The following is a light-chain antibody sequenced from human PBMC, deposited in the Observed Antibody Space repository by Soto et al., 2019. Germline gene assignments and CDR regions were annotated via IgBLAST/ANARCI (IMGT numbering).Light chain of an antibody. J-gene: IGKJ1*01. CDR2: WAS. V-gene: IGKV4-1*01. Sequence: DIVMTQSPASLAVSLGERAAIKCKSSQRVLVSSMNENCLGWYQQKPGQPPKLLIYWASTRASGVPDRFSGSGSETDFTLTITNLQAEDVGLYYCQQCYSPPWTFGQGTKVEIK. CDR1: QRVLVSSMNENC. CDR3: QQCYSPPWT.